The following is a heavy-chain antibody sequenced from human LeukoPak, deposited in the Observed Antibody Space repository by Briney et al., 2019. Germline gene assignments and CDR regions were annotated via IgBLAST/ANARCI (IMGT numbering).Heavy chain of an antibody. Sequence: ASVKVSCKVSGYNLNELSIHWVRQAPGRGLEWMGGFDPEDYKTVYAQNFQGRLTMTADTSTFTAYMELSSLRFEDTAVYFCATSDISHFFDVYNYLDVWGKGTTVTVSS. D-gene: IGHD3-3*02. V-gene: IGHV1-24*01. CDR3: ATSDISHFFDVYNYLDV. CDR2: FDPEDYKT. CDR1: GYNLNELS. J-gene: IGHJ6*03.